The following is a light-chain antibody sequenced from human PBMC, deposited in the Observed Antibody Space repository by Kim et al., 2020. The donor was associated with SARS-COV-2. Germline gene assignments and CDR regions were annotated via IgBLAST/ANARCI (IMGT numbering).Light chain of an antibody. V-gene: IGLV2-14*03. CDR2: DVS. CDR3: SSYTSSSTVV. CDR1: SSDVRGYNY. J-gene: IGLJ2*01. Sequence: GQSITISCTGTSSDVRGYNYVSWYQQHPGKAPKLIIYDVSNRPSGVSNRFSGSKSGNTASLTISGLQAEDEADYYCSSYTSSSTVVFGGGTQLTVL.